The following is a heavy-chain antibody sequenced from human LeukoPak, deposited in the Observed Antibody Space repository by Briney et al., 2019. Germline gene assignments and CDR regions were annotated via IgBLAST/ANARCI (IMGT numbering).Heavy chain of an antibody. CDR2: IYTSGST. CDR1: GGSISSYY. V-gene: IGHV4-4*09. D-gene: IGHD2-15*01. Sequence: SETLSLTCTVSGGSISSYYWSWIRQPPGKGLEWIGYIYTSGSTNYNPSLKSRVTISVDTSKNQFSLKLSSVTAADTAVYYCARLGYCSGGSCYNRTFLRYYYMDVWGKGTTVTVSS. CDR3: ARLGYCSGGSCYNRTFLRYYYMDV. J-gene: IGHJ6*03.